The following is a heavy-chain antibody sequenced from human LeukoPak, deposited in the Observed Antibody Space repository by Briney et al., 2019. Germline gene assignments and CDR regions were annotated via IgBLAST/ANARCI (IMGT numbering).Heavy chain of an antibody. CDR1: GFAFNTYS. CDR3: ARDAGRGSSGYYGVDY. CDR2: ISTSSTYI. Sequence: GSLRLSCAASGFAFNTYSMNWVRQAPGRGLEWVSSISTSSTYIYYADSVKGRFTISRDNAENSLYLQMNSLRAEDTAVYYCARDAGRGSSGYYGVDYWGQGTLVTVSS. J-gene: IGHJ4*02. V-gene: IGHV3-21*01. D-gene: IGHD3-22*01.